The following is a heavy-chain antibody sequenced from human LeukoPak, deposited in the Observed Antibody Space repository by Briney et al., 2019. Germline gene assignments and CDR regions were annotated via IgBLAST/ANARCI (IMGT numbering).Heavy chain of an antibody. J-gene: IGHJ6*02. CDR2: IYHSGST. D-gene: IGHD3-10*01. CDR1: GGSISSSNW. V-gene: IGHV4-4*02. Sequence: SETLSLTCAVSGGSISSSNWWSWVLQPPGKGLEWIVEIYHSGSTNYNPSLKSRVTISVDKSKNQFSLKLSSVTAADTAVYYCARSMVLYGMGVWGQGTTVTVSS. CDR3: ARSMVLYGMGV.